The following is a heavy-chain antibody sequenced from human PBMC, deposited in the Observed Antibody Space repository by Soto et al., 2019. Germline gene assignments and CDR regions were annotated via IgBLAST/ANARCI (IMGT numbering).Heavy chain of an antibody. CDR2: IYYSGST. Sequence: SETLSLTCTVSGGSISSYYWSWIRQPPGKGLEWIGYIYYSGSTNYNPSLKSRVTISVDTSKNHFSLKLSSVTAADTAVYYCARRWGPTFDFWGQGTLVTVSS. V-gene: IGHV4-59*01. J-gene: IGHJ4*02. CDR3: ARRWGPTFDF. CDR1: GGSISSYY. D-gene: IGHD1-26*01.